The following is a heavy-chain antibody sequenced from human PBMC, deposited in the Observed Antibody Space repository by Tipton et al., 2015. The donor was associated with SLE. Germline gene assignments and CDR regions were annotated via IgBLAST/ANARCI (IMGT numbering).Heavy chain of an antibody. CDR1: GGSISSSNYY. CDR3: ARVSSGWSAFDY. J-gene: IGHJ4*02. V-gene: IGHV4-61*05. D-gene: IGHD6-19*01. Sequence: TLSLTCTVSGGSISSSNYYWGWIRQPPGKGLEWIGYIYYSGSTNYNPSLKSRVTISVDTSKNQFSLKLSSVTAADTAVYYCARVSSGWSAFDYWGQGTLVTVSS. CDR2: IYYSGST.